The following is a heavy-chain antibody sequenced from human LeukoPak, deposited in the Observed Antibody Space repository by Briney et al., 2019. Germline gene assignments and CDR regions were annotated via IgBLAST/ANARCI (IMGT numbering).Heavy chain of an antibody. CDR2: IYYSGNT. D-gene: IGHD3-3*01. J-gene: IGHJ4*02. V-gene: IGHV4-31*03. CDR3: ARTITIFGALGYFDY. CDR1: GTSISSGAYS. Sequence: ASQTLSLTCTVSGTSISSGAYSWTRVCQHPGKGLECIAYIYYSGNTYYNPSLKRRVTISVDTSKNQFSLKLSSVTAADTAVYYCARTITIFGALGYFDYWGQGTLVTVSS.